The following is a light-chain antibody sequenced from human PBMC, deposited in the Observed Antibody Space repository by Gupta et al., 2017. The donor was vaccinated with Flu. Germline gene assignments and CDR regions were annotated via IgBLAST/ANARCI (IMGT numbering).Light chain of an antibody. J-gene: IGKJ2*01. CDR1: QAISSY. Sequence: EIQMTQSPSSLSASGGDRVTITCWASQAISSYLNWYQQKPGNAPKLLIYAASRVQSGVPSRFSGSGXGTXFTLTIXIQQPEYLATYYCQRRNSTPYTFGXGTKLEIK. CDR2: AAS. V-gene: IGKV1-39*01. CDR3: QRRNSTPYT.